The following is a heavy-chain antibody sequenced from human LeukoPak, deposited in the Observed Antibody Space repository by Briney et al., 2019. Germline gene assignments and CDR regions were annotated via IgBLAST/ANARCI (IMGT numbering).Heavy chain of an antibody. Sequence: GGSLRLSCAASGFTFSNYYMSWIRQAPGKGLEWVSYINAIGTTTYYAGSLKGRFSISRDNAKNSLSLQMDSLRAEDTAVYYCARGDYGRYAFDFWGQGTMVTVSS. J-gene: IGHJ3*01. V-gene: IGHV3-11*01. D-gene: IGHD4/OR15-4a*01. CDR2: INAIGTTT. CDR3: ARGDYGRYAFDF. CDR1: GFTFSNYY.